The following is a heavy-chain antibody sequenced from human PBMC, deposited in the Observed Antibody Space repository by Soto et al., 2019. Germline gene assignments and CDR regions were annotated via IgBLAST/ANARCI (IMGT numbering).Heavy chain of an antibody. CDR1: GFTFVDYA. Sequence: EVQLVESGGGLVQPGRSLRLSCAASGFTFVDYAMHWVRQAPGKGLEWVSGISWNSGSIGYADSVKGRFTISRDNAKNSLYLQMNSLRAEDTALYYCAKQFSSSSAGFDYWGQGTLVTVSS. J-gene: IGHJ4*02. CDR2: ISWNSGSI. CDR3: AKQFSSSSAGFDY. V-gene: IGHV3-9*01. D-gene: IGHD6-6*01.